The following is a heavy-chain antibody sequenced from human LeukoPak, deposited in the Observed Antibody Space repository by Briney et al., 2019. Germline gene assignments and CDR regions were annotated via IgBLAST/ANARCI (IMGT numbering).Heavy chain of an antibody. CDR3: AKTRPLDSSSWSHGDY. V-gene: IGHV3-23*01. D-gene: IGHD6-13*01. CDR1: GFTFSSYA. Sequence: GGSLRLSCAASGFTFSSYAMSWVRQAPGKGPEWVSAISGSGDSTYYGDSVKGRFTISRDNSKNTLYLQMNSLRAEDTAVYYCAKTRPLDSSSWSHGDYWGQGTLVTVSS. J-gene: IGHJ4*02. CDR2: ISGSGDST.